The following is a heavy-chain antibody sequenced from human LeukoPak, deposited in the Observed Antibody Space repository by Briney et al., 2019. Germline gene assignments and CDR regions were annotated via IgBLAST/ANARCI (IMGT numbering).Heavy chain of an antibody. CDR3: ASEWGSVTN. D-gene: IGHD7-27*01. V-gene: IGHV4-61*02. Sequence: PSEALSLTCTVSGGSISSGSYYWSWIRQPAGKGLEWIGRIYTSGSTNYNPSLKSRVTISVDTSKNQFSLKLSSVTAADTAMYYCASEWGSVTNWGQGTLVTVSS. J-gene: IGHJ4*02. CDR2: IYTSGST. CDR1: GGSISSGSYY.